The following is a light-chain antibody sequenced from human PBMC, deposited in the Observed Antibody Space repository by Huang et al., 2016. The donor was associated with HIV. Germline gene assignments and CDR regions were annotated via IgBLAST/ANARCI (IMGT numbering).Light chain of an antibody. J-gene: IGKJ1*01. CDR2: IAS. Sequence: DIQMTQSPSSLSAYVGDRVTITCRASQGISTSLACYQQKPVKAPKLRVYIASRLESGVPSRFSGSGSETDYTLTISSLQPEDVATYYCQQYFSPLRTFGQGTKVEIK. CDR1: QGISTS. V-gene: IGKV1-NL1*01. CDR3: QQYFSPLRT.